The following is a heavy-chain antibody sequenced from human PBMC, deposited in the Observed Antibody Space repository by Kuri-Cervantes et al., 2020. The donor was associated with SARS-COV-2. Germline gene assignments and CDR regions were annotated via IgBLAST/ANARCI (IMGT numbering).Heavy chain of an antibody. CDR2: INPNSGGT. J-gene: IGHJ6*03. D-gene: IGHD3-3*01. Sequence: ASVKVSCKVSGYTLTELSMHWVRQAPGQGLEWMGWINPNSGGTNYAQKFQGRVTMTRDTSISTAYMELSRLRSDDTAVYYCARGDFLEWLLSGYYYYYMDVWGKGTTVTVSS. CDR3: ARGDFLEWLLSGYYYYYMDV. CDR1: GYTLTELS. V-gene: IGHV1-2*02.